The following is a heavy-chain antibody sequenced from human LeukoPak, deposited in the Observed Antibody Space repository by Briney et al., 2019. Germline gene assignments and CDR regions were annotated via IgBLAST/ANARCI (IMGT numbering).Heavy chain of an antibody. CDR1: GFTFSTYS. D-gene: IGHD5-18*01. Sequence: GGSLRLSCAASGFTFSTYSMKWVRQAPGKGLEWVSYISDSGAMYYADSVKGHFTISRDNSKNTLYLQMNSLRAEDTSIYYCAKDLIAYSYGYAGRSNFDYWGQGTLVTVSS. CDR3: AKDLIAYSYGYAGRSNFDY. CDR2: ISDSGAM. J-gene: IGHJ4*02. V-gene: IGHV3-48*01.